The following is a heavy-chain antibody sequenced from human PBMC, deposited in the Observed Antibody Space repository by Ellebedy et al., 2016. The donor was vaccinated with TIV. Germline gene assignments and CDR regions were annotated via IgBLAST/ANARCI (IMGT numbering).Heavy chain of an antibody. Sequence: PGGSLRLSCAASGFTFSSYAMSWVRQAPGKGLEWVSAISGSGGSTYYADSVKGRFTISRDNAKNTRYLQMNSLRAEDTAVYYCAKGNTAMVMHFDYWGQGTLVTVSS. CDR2: ISGSGGST. D-gene: IGHD5-18*01. CDR3: AKGNTAMVMHFDY. J-gene: IGHJ4*02. CDR1: GFTFSSYA. V-gene: IGHV3-23*01.